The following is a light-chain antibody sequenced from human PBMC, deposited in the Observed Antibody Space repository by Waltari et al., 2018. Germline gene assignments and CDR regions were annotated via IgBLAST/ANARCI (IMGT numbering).Light chain of an antibody. J-gene: IGLJ1*01. CDR1: SSDVGSYNL. CDR2: EVS. V-gene: IGLV2-14*02. Sequence: QSALTQPASVSGSPGQSITVSCTGTSSDVGSYNLVSWYPHPPPKAPKLMIYEVSKRPSGVSNRFSGSKSGNTASLTISGLQAEDEADYYCSSYTTSSAPGVFGTGTRVTVL. CDR3: SSYTTSSAPGV.